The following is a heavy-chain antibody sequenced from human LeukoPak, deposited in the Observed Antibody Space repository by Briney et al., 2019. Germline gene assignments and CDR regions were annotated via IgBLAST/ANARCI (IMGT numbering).Heavy chain of an antibody. Sequence: GVSLRLSCAASGFTFSSYAMSWVRQAPGKGLEWVSAISASGGSTFYADSVKGRFTISRDNSKNTLYLQMNSLRGEDTAVYYCASSSSGWYKFDYWGQGTLVTVSS. J-gene: IGHJ4*02. V-gene: IGHV3-23*01. CDR3: ASSSSGWYKFDY. D-gene: IGHD6-19*01. CDR2: ISASGGST. CDR1: GFTFSSYA.